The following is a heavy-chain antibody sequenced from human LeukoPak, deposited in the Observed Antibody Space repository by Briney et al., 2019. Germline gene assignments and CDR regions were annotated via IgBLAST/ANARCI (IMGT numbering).Heavy chain of an antibody. CDR3: ARDSSMLRGPLVIYYFDF. D-gene: IGHD3-10*01. CDR2: ISGGGDVT. J-gene: IGHJ4*02. V-gene: IGHV3-23*01. Sequence: GGSLRLSCAASDFNFITYAMSWVRQAPGKGLYGVSTISGGGDVTYYADSVKGRFTISRDNSKNTLYLQMNSLRVEDTAVYYCARDSSMLRGPLVIYYFDFWGQGTLVTVSS. CDR1: DFNFITYA.